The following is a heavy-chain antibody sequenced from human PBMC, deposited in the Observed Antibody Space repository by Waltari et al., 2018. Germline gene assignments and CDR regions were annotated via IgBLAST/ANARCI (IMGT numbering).Heavy chain of an antibody. CDR3: ARHGEGADGGYFQY. CDR1: DSNFYIHW. V-gene: IGHV5-51*01. J-gene: IGHJ1*01. Sequence: EVHQEQSGAEVKNPGEALRLSCEASDSNFYIHWTGWVRQMPGKGLEWMGIVYPGDSDIRYGPSFQGQVTISADKSVATAYLQWHSLKSSDTAIYYCARHGEGADGGYFQYWGQGPWSPSPQ. CDR2: VYPGDSDI. D-gene: IGHD3-10*01.